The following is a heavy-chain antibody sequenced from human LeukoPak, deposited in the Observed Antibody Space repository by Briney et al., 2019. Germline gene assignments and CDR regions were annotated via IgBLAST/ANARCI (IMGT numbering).Heavy chain of an antibody. Sequence: GASVRVSCKASGYTYTDYSIIWVRQAPGQGLEWMGWISTYNGRTNYAQSVQGRVSMITDTSTSTAYMGLGGLRPDNTAVYYCARGHDPYCRGGSCYSKRSYYFDYYGMDVWGQGTTVTVSS. V-gene: IGHV1-18*01. CDR2: ISTYNGRT. CDR3: ARGHDPYCRGGSCYSKRSYYFDYYGMDV. D-gene: IGHD2-15*01. J-gene: IGHJ6*02. CDR1: GYTYTDYS.